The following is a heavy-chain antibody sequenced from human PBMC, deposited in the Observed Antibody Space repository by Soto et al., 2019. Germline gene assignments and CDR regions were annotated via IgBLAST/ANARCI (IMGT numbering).Heavy chain of an antibody. V-gene: IGHV4-59*01. D-gene: IGHD3-3*01. J-gene: IGHJ5*02. Sequence: QVQLQESGPGLVKPSETLSLTCTVSGGSISSYYWSWIRQPPGKGLEWIGYIYYSGSTKYNPSLESRDTRSVDTPKNQFSLKLSSVTAADTAVYYCARDRDFWSGYLTGVFDPWGQGTLVTVSS. CDR3: ARDRDFWSGYLTGVFDP. CDR1: GGSISSYY. CDR2: IYYSGST.